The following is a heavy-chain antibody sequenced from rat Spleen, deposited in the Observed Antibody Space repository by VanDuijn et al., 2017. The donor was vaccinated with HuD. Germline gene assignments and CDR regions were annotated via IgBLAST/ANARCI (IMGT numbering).Heavy chain of an antibody. J-gene: IGHJ2*01. Sequence: EVQLVESDGGLVQPGRSLKLSCAASGFTFSDYYMAWVRQAPTKGLEWVATINYDGSSTYYRDSVKGRFTISRDNANSILYLQMDSLRSEDTATYYCARHGYGGYSGSFAYWGQGVMVTVSS. CDR1: GFTFSDYY. CDR2: INYDGSST. V-gene: IGHV5-29*01. CDR3: ARHGYGGYSGSFAY. D-gene: IGHD1-11*01.